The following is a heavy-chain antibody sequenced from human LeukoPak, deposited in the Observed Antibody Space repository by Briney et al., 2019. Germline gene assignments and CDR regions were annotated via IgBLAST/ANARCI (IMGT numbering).Heavy chain of an antibody. CDR2: IYSSGIT. D-gene: IGHD2-2*01. CDR1: GGSISFYY. Sequence: PSETLSLTCTVSGGSISFYYWSWIRQPPGKGLEWIGYIYSSGITDYSPSLRSRVTMSVDTSKNQFSLRLVSVTAADTAVYYCARNFVPAASGAFDFWGQGTLVTVSS. V-gene: IGHV4-59*08. CDR3: ARNFVPAASGAFDF. J-gene: IGHJ3*01.